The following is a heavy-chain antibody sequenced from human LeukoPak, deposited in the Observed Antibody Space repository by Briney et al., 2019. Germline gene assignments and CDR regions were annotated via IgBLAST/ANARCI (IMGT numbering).Heavy chain of an antibody. D-gene: IGHD3-22*01. J-gene: IGHJ4*02. V-gene: IGHV3-21*01. Sequence: GGSLRLSCATSGFTFSRYNMNWVRQAPGKGLEWVSSITSSSIYKYYADSMKGRFTISRDDAKNSLYLQMNSLRAEDTAVYYCARDGLYYDSSGLDYWGQGTLVTVSS. CDR3: ARDGLYYDSSGLDY. CDR2: ITSSSIYK. CDR1: GFTFSRYN.